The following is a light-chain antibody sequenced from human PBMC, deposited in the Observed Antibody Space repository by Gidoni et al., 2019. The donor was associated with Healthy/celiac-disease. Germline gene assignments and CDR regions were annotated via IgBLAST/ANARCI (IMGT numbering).Light chain of an antibody. CDR3: ISRDSSGNHKV. J-gene: IGLJ3*02. V-gene: IGLV3-19*01. CDR1: SLRSYY. Sequence: SSELTQDRAVSVALGQTVRITCKGDSLRSYYAGWYQQKPGQAPVLVIYGKNNRPSGIPDRFSGSSSGNSPSLTITGAQAEDEADYYCISRDSSGNHKVFGGGTKLTVL. CDR2: GKN.